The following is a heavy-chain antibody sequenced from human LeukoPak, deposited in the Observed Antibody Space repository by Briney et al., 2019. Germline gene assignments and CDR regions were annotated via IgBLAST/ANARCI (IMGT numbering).Heavy chain of an antibody. J-gene: IGHJ4*02. CDR2: IFYTGST. Sequence: KPSETLSLTCTVSGDSIATYYWSWIRQSPGMRLEWIGYIFYTGSTNHNPSLKSRVTISIDTSKNQFSLSLTSVTAADTAVYYCARRTTYAAGYDSGYYDYWGQGTLVTVSS. CDR3: ARRTTYAAGYDSGYYDY. V-gene: IGHV4-59*01. CDR1: GDSIATYY. D-gene: IGHD6-19*01.